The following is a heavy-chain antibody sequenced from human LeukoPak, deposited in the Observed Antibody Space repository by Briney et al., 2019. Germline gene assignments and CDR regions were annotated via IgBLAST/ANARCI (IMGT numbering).Heavy chain of an antibody. J-gene: IGHJ5*02. Sequence: GGSLRLSCAASGFTFSNYWMHWVRHTPGKGLVLVSRILSDGSSTNYAGSVKGRFTVSRDNAQNTLYLQMNSLRAEDTAVYYCVRGYCSATSCYFSSSYSWFDPWGQGTLVTVSS. CDR1: GFTFSNYW. V-gene: IGHV3-74*01. CDR3: VRGYCSATSCYFSSSYSWFDP. CDR2: ILSDGSST. D-gene: IGHD2-2*01.